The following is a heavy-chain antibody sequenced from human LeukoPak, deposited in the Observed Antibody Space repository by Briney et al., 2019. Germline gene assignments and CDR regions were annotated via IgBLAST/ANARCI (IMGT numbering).Heavy chain of an antibody. D-gene: IGHD3-10*01. CDR1: GYSFTAFY. Sequence: ASVKVSCKASGYSFTAFYIHWVRPAPGQGLEWMGWIHPRSGETNYAYKFRGRVTMTRDTSISTTYMDLGSLGSDDTAVYYCARDGEYCTGSYYRGCFDYWGQGTLVTVSS. V-gene: IGHV1-2*02. J-gene: IGHJ4*02. CDR2: IHPRSGET. CDR3: ARDGEYCTGSYYRGCFDY.